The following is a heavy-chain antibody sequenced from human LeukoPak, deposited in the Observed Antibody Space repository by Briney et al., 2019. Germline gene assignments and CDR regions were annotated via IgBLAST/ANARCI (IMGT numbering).Heavy chain of an antibody. CDR1: GGSISSYY. V-gene: IGHV4-4*09. CDR3: ASSVVPAAIGY. D-gene: IGHD2-2*01. J-gene: IGHJ4*02. Sequence: SETLSLTCTVSGGSISSYYWSWIRQPPGKGLEWIGYIYTSGSTNYNPPLKSRVTISVDTSKNQFALKLSSVTAADTAVYYCASSVVPAAIGYWGQGTLVTVSS. CDR2: IYTSGST.